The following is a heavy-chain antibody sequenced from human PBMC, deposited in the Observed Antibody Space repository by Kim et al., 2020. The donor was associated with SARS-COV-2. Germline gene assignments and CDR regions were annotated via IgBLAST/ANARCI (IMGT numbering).Heavy chain of an antibody. J-gene: IGHJ4*02. V-gene: IGHV1-2*02. Sequence: YAQKFQGRVTMTRDTSISTAYMELSRLRSDDTAVYYCAREPPLDHSGYEHWGQGTLVTVSS. CDR3: AREPPLDHSGYEH. D-gene: IGHD5-12*01.